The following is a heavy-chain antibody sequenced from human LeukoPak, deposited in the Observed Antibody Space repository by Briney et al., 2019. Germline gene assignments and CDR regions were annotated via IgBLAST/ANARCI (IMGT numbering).Heavy chain of an antibody. CDR2: IYSDTTT. J-gene: IGHJ3*02. CDR1: GFSVSSSY. CDR3: AREGSNWDYGDAFDI. D-gene: IGHD1-7*01. V-gene: IGHV3-53*01. Sequence: GGSLRISCATSGFSVSSSYISWVRQAPGKGLEWVSVIYSDTTTHYADSVKGRFTISRTNSKNTVYLQMNSLRAEDTAVYYCAREGSNWDYGDAFDIWGQGTMVTVSS.